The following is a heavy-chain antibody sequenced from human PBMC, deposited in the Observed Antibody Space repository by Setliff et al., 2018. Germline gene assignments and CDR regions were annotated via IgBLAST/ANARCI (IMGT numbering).Heavy chain of an antibody. V-gene: IGHV4-61*09. CDR2: FHTGGAT. J-gene: IGHJ4*02. CDR1: GGSISSGGFY. D-gene: IGHD3-10*01. CDR3: ARESATIGEFPLYYFDK. Sequence: LSETLSLTCSVSGGSISSGGFYWSWIRQSAGRGLEWIGHFHTGGATDYNLSLKSRVTISLDSSKNQFSLRLSSVTAADAAVYFSARESATIGEFPLYYFDKWGQGIPVTVSS.